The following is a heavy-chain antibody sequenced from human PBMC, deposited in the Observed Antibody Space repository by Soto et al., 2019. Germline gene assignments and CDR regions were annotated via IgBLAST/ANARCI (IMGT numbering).Heavy chain of an antibody. D-gene: IGHD4-17*01. V-gene: IGHV3-7*01. CDR2: IKQDGSEK. CDR3: ARHHDYGDYYGAFDI. J-gene: IGHJ3*02. CDR1: GFTFSSYW. Sequence: PGGSLILSCAASGFTFSSYWMSWVRQAPGKGLEWVANIKQDGSEKYYVDSVKGRFTISRDNAKNSLYLQMNSLRAEDTAVYYCARHHDYGDYYGAFDIWGQGTMVTVSS.